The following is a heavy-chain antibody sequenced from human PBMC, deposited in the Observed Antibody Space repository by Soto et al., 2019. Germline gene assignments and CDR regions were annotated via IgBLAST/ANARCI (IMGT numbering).Heavy chain of an antibody. CDR1: GFSLSSYA. CDR2: ISYDGNNK. V-gene: IGHV3-30-3*01. D-gene: IGHD6-13*01. Sequence: SLRLSCAASGFSLSSYAMHWVRQAPGKGLEWVAVISYDGNNKYYADSVKGRITISRDSSKNMVYLQMNSLRPEDTAVYYCARAPPRGIAAPGTWGSGMDVWGQGTTVTVSS. CDR3: ARAPPRGIAAPGTWGSGMDV. J-gene: IGHJ6*02.